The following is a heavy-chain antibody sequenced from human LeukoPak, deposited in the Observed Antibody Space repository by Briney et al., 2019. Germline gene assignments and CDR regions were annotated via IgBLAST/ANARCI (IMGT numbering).Heavy chain of an antibody. Sequence: GGSLRLSCAASGFTFSSYSMNWVRQAPGKGLEWVSSISSSSSYIYYADSVKGRFTISRDNAKNSLYLQMNSLRAEDTAVYYCARDIGYYCSSTSCYNYWGQGNLVTVSS. CDR2: ISSSSSYI. CDR3: ARDIGYYCSSTSCYNY. D-gene: IGHD2-2*02. V-gene: IGHV3-21*01. J-gene: IGHJ4*02. CDR1: GFTFSSYS.